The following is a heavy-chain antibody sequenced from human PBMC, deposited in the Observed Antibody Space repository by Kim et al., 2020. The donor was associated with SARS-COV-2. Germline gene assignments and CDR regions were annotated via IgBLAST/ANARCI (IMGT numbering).Heavy chain of an antibody. CDR3: ALHQGTVTTRDY. J-gene: IGHJ4*02. Sequence: YSPSFQGHVTISADKSISTAYLQWSSLKASDTAMYYCALHQGTVTTRDYWGQGTLVTVSS. V-gene: IGHV5-10-1*01. D-gene: IGHD4-17*01.